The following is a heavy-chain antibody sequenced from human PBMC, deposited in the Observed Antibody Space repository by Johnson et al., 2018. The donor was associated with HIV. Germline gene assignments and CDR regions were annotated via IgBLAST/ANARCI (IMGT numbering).Heavy chain of an antibody. CDR1: GFTFSSYG. J-gene: IGHJ3*02. CDR3: ARGGRGVRITMIVVVPNDAFDI. D-gene: IGHD3-22*01. CDR2: INSDGSST. Sequence: VQLVESGGGLVQPGGSLRLSCAASGFTFSSYGMSWVRQAPGKGLVWVSRINSDGSSTSYADSVNGRFTISRDNAKNSLYLQMNSLRAEDTAVYYCARGGRGVRITMIVVVPNDAFDIWGHGTMVTVSS. V-gene: IGHV3-74*02.